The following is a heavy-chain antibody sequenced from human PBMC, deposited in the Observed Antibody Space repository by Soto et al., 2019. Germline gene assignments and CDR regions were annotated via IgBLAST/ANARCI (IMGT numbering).Heavy chain of an antibody. V-gene: IGHV1-18*01. Sequence: ASVKVSCKASGYTFTSYGISWVRQAPGQGLEWMGWISAYNGNTNYAQKLQGRVTMTTDTSTSTAYLQWSSLKASDTAMYYCARFHCSSTSCSPGNYYYGMDVWGQGTTVTVSS. CDR1: GYTFTSYG. D-gene: IGHD2-2*01. CDR2: ISAYNGNT. CDR3: ARFHCSSTSCSPGNYYYGMDV. J-gene: IGHJ6*02.